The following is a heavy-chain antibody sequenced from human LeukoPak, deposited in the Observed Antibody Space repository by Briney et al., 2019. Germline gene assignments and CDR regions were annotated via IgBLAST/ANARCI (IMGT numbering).Heavy chain of an antibody. Sequence: GGSLRLSCAASGFTFSSYSMNWVRQAPGKGREWVSYISSSSSTIYYADSVKGRFTISRDNAKNSLYLQMNSLRAEDTAVYYCARDVSSSRVGSPFDYWGQGTLVTVSS. CDR1: GFTFSSYS. D-gene: IGHD6-13*01. V-gene: IGHV3-48*01. CDR2: ISSSSSTI. J-gene: IGHJ4*02. CDR3: ARDVSSSRVGSPFDY.